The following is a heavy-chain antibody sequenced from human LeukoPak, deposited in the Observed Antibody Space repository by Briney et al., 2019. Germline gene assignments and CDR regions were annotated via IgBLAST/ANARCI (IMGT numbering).Heavy chain of an antibody. CDR3: VTGDGYRKAHDS. CDR1: GSTLTEIS. CDR2: FNTEDGEE. V-gene: IGHV1-24*01. Sequence: SVKVSCKVSGSTLTEISIFWVRQAPGKGLEWMGGFNTEDGEEIYTQNFEGRVTMSEDTSTDTAYMELTSLTSEDTAVYYCVTGDGYRKAHDSWGQGTLVTVSS. J-gene: IGHJ4*02. D-gene: IGHD5-18*01.